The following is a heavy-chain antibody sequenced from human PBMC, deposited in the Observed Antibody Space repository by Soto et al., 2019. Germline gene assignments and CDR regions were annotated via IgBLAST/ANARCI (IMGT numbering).Heavy chain of an antibody. CDR1: GFSLSTGGVG. J-gene: IGHJ6*02. D-gene: IGHD1-1*01. CDR2: IYWDDDK. CDR3: AHRAYPPDLEGQFYPYYYYYGLDV. Sequence: QITLKESGPTLVKPTQTLTLTCTFSGFSLSTGGVGVGWIRHPPGKALEWLALIYWDDDKRYSPSLKSRLTITKDTSKNQVVLIMTNMDPVDTATYYCAHRAYPPDLEGQFYPYYYYYGLDVWGQGTTVTVSS. V-gene: IGHV2-5*02.